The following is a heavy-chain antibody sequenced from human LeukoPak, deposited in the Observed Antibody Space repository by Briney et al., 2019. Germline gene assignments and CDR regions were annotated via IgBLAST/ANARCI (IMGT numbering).Heavy chain of an antibody. J-gene: IGHJ6*03. Sequence: PGGSLRLSCAASGFTFSTYGMHWVRQAPGKGLEWVAFIRYDGHNEYYRDSVKGRFTISRDNAKNTLYLQMNSLTAEDTAVYYCAREAVDGYYYYYMDVWGKGTTVTVSS. D-gene: IGHD2-15*01. CDR1: GFTFSTYG. CDR2: IRYDGHNE. CDR3: AREAVDGYYYYYMDV. V-gene: IGHV3-30*02.